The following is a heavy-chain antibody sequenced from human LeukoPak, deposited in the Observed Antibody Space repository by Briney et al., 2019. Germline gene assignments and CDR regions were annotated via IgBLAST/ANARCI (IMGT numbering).Heavy chain of an antibody. J-gene: IGHJ3*02. CDR2: ISVSNGNT. V-gene: IGHV1-18*01. D-gene: IGHD6-6*01. CDR3: AADYSSSSFAFDI. Sequence: ASVKVSCKASGYTFNSHAISWVRQAPGQGLEWMGWISVSNGNTNYAQKLQGRVAMTTETSTSTAYMELSSLRSEDTAVYYCAADYSSSSFAFDIWGQGTMVTVSS. CDR1: GYTFNSHA.